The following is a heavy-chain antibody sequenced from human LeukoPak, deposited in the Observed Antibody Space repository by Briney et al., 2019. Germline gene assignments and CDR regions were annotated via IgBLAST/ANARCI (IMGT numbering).Heavy chain of an antibody. CDR2: IRSKANSYAT. V-gene: IGHV3-73*01. J-gene: IGHJ4*02. Sequence: PGGSLRLSCAASGFTFTIYWMSWVRQAPGKGLEWVGRIRSKANSYATAYAASVKGRFTISRDNSKNTLYLQMNSLRAEDTAVYYCARDMAYSSSSGGGFDYWGQGTLVTVSS. D-gene: IGHD6-6*01. CDR1: GFTFTIYW. CDR3: ARDMAYSSSSGGGFDY.